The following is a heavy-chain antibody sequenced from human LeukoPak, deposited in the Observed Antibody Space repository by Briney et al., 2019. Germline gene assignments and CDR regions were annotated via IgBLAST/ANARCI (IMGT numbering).Heavy chain of an antibody. CDR3: ARQAEYYGSGSYYNVEKYMDV. CDR1: GGSISSSSYY. Sequence: SETLSLTCTVSGGSISSSSYYWGWIRQPPGKGLEWIGSIYYSGSTYYNPSLKSRVTISVDTSKNQFSLKLSSVTAADTAVYYCARQAEYYGSGSYYNVEKYMDVWGKGTTVTISS. CDR2: IYYSGST. D-gene: IGHD3-10*01. V-gene: IGHV4-39*01. J-gene: IGHJ6*03.